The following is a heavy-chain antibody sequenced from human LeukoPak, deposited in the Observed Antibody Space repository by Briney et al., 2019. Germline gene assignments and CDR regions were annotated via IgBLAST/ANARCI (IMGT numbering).Heavy chain of an antibody. CDR3: ARVERGYNLILRKDYYYMDV. J-gene: IGHJ6*03. CDR1: GFTFSSYE. CDR2: ISSSGSTI. V-gene: IGHV3-48*03. D-gene: IGHD5-24*01. Sequence: GGSLRLSCAASGFTFSSYEMNWVRQAPGKGLEWVSYISSSGSTIYYADSAKGRFTISRDNAKNSLYLQMNSLRAEDTAIYYCARVERGYNLILRKDYYYMDVWGKGTTVTVSS.